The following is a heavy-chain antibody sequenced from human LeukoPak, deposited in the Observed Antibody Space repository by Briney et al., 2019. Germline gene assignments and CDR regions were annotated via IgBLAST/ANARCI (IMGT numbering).Heavy chain of an antibody. CDR1: GGSISSGGYS. J-gene: IGHJ5*02. CDR3: AGSYSGWFAP. V-gene: IGHV4-30-2*01. Sequence: PSETLSLTCAVSGGSISSGGYSWSWIRQPPGKGLEWIGYIYHSGSTYYNPSLKSRVTISVDRSKNQFSLKLSSVTAADTAVYYCAGSYSGWFAPWGQGTRVTVSS. CDR2: IYHSGST. D-gene: IGHD1-26*01.